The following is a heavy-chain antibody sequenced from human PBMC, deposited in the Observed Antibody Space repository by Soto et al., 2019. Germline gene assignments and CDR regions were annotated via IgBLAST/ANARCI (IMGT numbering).Heavy chain of an antibody. J-gene: IGHJ5*02. V-gene: IGHV3-13*01. D-gene: IGHD3-3*01. CDR2: IGTAGDT. CDR1: GFTFSSYD. CDR3: ARAYYDFWSGPSAFDP. Sequence: GGSLRLSCAASGFTFSSYDMHWVRQATGKGLEWVSAIGTAGDTYYPGSVKGRFTISRENAKNSLYLQMNSLRAEDTAVYYCARAYYDFWSGPSAFDPWGQGTLVTVSS.